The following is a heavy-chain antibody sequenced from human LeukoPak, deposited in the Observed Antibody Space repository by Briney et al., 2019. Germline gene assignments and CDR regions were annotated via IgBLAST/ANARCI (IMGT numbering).Heavy chain of an antibody. Sequence: GASVKVSCKASGYTFTSYGISWVRQAPGQGLEWMGRIIPILGIANYAQKFQGRVTITADKSTSTAYMELSSLRSEDTAVYYCASKRAGGSYYGIDAFDIWGQGTMVTVSS. J-gene: IGHJ3*02. CDR1: GYTFTSYG. CDR3: ASKRAGGSYYGIDAFDI. D-gene: IGHD1-26*01. CDR2: IIPILGIA. V-gene: IGHV1-69*04.